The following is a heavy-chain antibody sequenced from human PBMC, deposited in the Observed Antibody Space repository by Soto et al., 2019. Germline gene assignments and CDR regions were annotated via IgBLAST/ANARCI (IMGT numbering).Heavy chain of an antibody. CDR3: ARRGARISSGWYRDWFDP. J-gene: IGHJ5*02. CDR2: IYPGDSDT. CDR1: GYSFTSYW. D-gene: IGHD6-19*01. Sequence: GESLKISCKGSGYSFTSYWIGWVRQMPGKGLEWMGIIYPGDSDTRYSPSFQGQVTISADKSISTAYLQWSGLKASDTAMYYCARRGARISSGWYRDWFDPWGQGTLVTVSS. V-gene: IGHV5-51*01.